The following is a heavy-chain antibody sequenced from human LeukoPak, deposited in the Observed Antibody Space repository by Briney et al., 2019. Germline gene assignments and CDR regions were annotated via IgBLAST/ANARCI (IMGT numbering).Heavy chain of an antibody. D-gene: IGHD3-22*01. J-gene: IGHJ4*02. CDR2: IKLDGSEK. V-gene: IGHV3-7*01. Sequence: GGSLRLSCAASGFTFSSYWMSWVRQAPGKGLEWVANIKLDGSEKYYVDSVKGRFTISRDNAKKSLYLQMNSLRAEDTAVYYCAREGYYSDSSGYYKQHDFWGQGTLVTVSS. CDR1: GFTFSSYW. CDR3: AREGYYSDSSGYYKQHDF.